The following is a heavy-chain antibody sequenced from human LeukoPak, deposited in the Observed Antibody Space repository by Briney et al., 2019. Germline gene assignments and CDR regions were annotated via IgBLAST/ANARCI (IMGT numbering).Heavy chain of an antibody. Sequence: PSETLSLTCTVSGGSISSSSYYWGWIRQPPGKGLEWIGGIYYSGSTYYNPSLKSRVTISVDTSKNQFSLKLSSVTAADTAVYCCARAAPLLIVVGYFDYWGQGTLVTVSS. CDR2: IYYSGST. D-gene: IGHD2-2*01. J-gene: IGHJ4*02. CDR1: GGSISSSSYY. CDR3: ARAAPLLIVVGYFDY. V-gene: IGHV4-39*01.